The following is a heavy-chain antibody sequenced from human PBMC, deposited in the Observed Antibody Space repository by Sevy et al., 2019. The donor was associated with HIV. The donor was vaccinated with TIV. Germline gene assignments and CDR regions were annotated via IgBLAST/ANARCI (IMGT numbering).Heavy chain of an antibody. J-gene: IGHJ5*02. V-gene: IGHV4-31*03. CDR1: GGSISRGAYY. D-gene: IGHD3-16*01. CDR2: IYYSGST. Sequence: SETLSLTCTVSGGSISRGAYYWSWIRQHPGKGLEWIGYIYYSGSTYYNPSLKSRATISIDASKNQFSLKLSYVTAADTAAYYCARGDWFDPWGLGTLVTVSS. CDR3: ARGDWFDP.